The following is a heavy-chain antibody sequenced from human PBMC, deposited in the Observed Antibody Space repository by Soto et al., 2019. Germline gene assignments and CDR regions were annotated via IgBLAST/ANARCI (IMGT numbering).Heavy chain of an antibody. V-gene: IGHV3-23*01. CDR2: VTGGGGHT. J-gene: IGHJ3*02. CDR1: GFIFSNYA. Sequence: GGSLRLSCVGSGFIFSNYAMSWVRQAPGKGLEWVSTVTGGGGHTYYADSVKGRFTISRDNSKSTLFLQMNSLRGEDTAGYYCAKDRRSSSEDFQDAFDIWGQGTMVTV. D-gene: IGHD3-10*01. CDR3: AKDRRSSSEDFQDAFDI.